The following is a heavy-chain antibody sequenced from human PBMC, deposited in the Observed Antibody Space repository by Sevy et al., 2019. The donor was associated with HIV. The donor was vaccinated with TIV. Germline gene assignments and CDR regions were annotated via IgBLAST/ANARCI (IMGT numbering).Heavy chain of an antibody. CDR3: AKDALYVDDVNYYYYYTDV. CDR2: ISGSGGST. J-gene: IGHJ6*03. CDR1: GFTFSSYA. V-gene: IGHV3-23*01. D-gene: IGHD4-17*01. Sequence: GGSLRLSCAASGFTFSSYAMSWVRQAPGKGLEWVSAISGSGGSTYYADSVKGRFTISRDNSKNTVYLQMNSLRAEDTAVYYFAKDALYVDDVNYYYYYTDVWGKGTTLTLPS.